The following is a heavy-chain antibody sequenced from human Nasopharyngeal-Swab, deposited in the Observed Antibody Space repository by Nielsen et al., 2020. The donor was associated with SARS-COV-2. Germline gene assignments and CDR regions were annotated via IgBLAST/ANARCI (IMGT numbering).Heavy chain of an antibody. D-gene: IGHD1-26*01. CDR1: GFTFSNAW. J-gene: IGHJ4*02. V-gene: IGHV3-15*07. Sequence: GESLKISCAASGFTFSNAWMNWVRQAPGKGLEWVGRIKSKTDGGTTDYAAPVKGRFTISRDDSKNTLYLQMNSLKTEDTAVYYCTTDYYGSYYSDYWGQGTLVTVSS. CDR2: IKSKTDGGTT. CDR3: TTDYYGSYYSDY.